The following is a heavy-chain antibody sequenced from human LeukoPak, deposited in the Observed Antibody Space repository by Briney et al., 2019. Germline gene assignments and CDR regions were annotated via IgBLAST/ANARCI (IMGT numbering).Heavy chain of an antibody. V-gene: IGHV4-30-2*01. CDR1: GGSISSGGYS. D-gene: IGHD2-2*02. CDR3: ARGLGYCSSTSCYTGLAFDI. CDR2: IYHSGST. J-gene: IGHJ3*02. Sequence: SETLSLTCAVSGGSISSGGYSWSWIRQPPGKGLEWIGYIYHSGSTYYNPSLKSRVTISVDRCKNQFSLKLSSVTAADTAVYYCARGLGYCSSTSCYTGLAFDIWGQGTMVTVSS.